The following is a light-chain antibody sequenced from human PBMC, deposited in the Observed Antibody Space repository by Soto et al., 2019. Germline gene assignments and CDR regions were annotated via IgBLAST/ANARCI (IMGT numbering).Light chain of an antibody. CDR2: AVT. Sequence: QSALTQPASVSGSPGQSITISCTGTSSDVGGYNYVSWYQQHPGKAPKLMIYAVTDRPSGVSSRFSGSKSGNTASLTISGLQAEDEADYYRSSYSTTSTLVFGSGTKVPS. J-gene: IGLJ1*01. V-gene: IGLV2-14*01. CDR3: SSYSTTSTLV. CDR1: SSDVGGYNY.